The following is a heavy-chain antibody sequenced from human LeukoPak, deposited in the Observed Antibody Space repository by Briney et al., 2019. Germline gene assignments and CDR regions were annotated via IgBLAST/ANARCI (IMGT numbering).Heavy chain of an antibody. Sequence: GSLRLSCAASGFTFSSYGMHWVRQAPGKGLEWVAGTWYGGSDKYYADSVKGRFTISRDNSKNTLYLQMNSLRAEDTAVYYCARGLEYYYDSSGYYPHFDYWGQGTLVTVSS. CDR3: ARGLEYYYDSSGYYPHFDY. CDR1: GFTFSSYG. J-gene: IGHJ4*02. CDR2: TWYGGSDK. V-gene: IGHV3-33*08. D-gene: IGHD3-22*01.